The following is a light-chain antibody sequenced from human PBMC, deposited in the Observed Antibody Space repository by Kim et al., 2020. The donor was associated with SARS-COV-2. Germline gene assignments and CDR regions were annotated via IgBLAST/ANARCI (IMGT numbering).Light chain of an antibody. J-gene: IGLJ3*02. V-gene: IGLV3-9*01. CDR1: NIGSKN. CDR2: RDS. CDR3: QVWDSSTAWV. Sequence: VALGQTARITCGGNNIGSKNVHWSQQKPGQAPVLVIYRDSNRPSGIPERFSGSNSGDTATLTISRAQTGDKADYYCQVWDSSTAWVFGGGTQLTVL.